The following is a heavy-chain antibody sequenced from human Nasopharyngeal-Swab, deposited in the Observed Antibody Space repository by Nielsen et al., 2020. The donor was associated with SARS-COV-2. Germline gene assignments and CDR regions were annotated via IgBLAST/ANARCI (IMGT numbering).Heavy chain of an antibody. V-gene: IGHV4-59*13. CDR3: ARGFDY. D-gene: IGHD3-10*01. CDR2: IYYSGST. CDR1: GGSISSYY. Sequence: GSLRLSCTVSGGSISSYYWSWIRQPPGKGLEWIGYIYYSGSTTYNPSLKSRVTISVDTSKNQFSLKLSSVTAADTAVYYCARGFDYWGQGTLVTVSS. J-gene: IGHJ4*02.